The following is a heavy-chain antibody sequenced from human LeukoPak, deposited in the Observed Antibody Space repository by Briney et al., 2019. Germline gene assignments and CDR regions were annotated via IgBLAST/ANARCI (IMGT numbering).Heavy chain of an antibody. CDR2: ISYDGSNK. CDR1: GFTFSSYA. Sequence: GGSMRLSCAASGFTFSSYAMHWVRQAPGKGLEWVAVISYDGSNKYYADSVKGRFTISRDNSKNTLYLQMNSLRAEDTAVYYCARDTNYYDSSGYSESWFDPWGQRTLVTVSS. CDR3: ARDTNYYDSSGYSESWFDP. D-gene: IGHD3-22*01. J-gene: IGHJ5*02. V-gene: IGHV3-30*04.